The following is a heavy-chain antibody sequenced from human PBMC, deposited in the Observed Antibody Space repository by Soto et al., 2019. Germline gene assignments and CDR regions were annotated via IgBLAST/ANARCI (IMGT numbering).Heavy chain of an antibody. CDR1: GYTFTGYY. CDR2: INPNSGGT. Sequence: ASVKVSCKSSGYTFTGYYMHWVRQAPGQGLEWMGWINPNSGGTNYAQKFQGWVTMTRDTSISTAYMELSRLRSDDTAVYYCARDQSDGAFDYWGQGTLVTVSS. J-gene: IGHJ4*02. CDR3: ARDQSDGAFDY. V-gene: IGHV1-2*04.